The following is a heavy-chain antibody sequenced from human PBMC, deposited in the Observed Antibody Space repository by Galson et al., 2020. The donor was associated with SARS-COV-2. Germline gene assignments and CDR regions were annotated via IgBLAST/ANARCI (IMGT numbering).Heavy chain of an antibody. Sequence: SETLSLTCAVYGGSFSGYYWSWIRQPPGKGLEWIGEINSSGSTNYNPSLKSRVTISVDTSKIHFSLKLGSVTAADTAVYYCARDSLMIVVPQFDYWGQGTLVTVSS. CDR2: INSSGST. D-gene: IGHD3-22*01. CDR1: GGSFSGYY. V-gene: IGHV4-34*01. CDR3: ARDSLMIVVPQFDY. J-gene: IGHJ4*02.